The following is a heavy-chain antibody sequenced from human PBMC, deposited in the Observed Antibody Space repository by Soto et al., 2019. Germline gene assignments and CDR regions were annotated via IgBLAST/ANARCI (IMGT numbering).Heavy chain of an antibody. J-gene: IGHJ5*02. Sequence: QVQLQESGPGLVKPSGTLSITCAVSGGSISSSNWWSWVRQPPGKGLEWIGEIYHSGSTNYNPSLKRRVTISVDKSKNQFSLKLSSVTAADTAVYYCARTYYYDSSGSVTRQCFYGWFDPWGQGTLVTVSS. CDR2: IYHSGST. CDR3: ARTYYYDSSGSVTRQCFYGWFDP. V-gene: IGHV4-4*02. D-gene: IGHD3-22*01. CDR1: GGSISSSNW.